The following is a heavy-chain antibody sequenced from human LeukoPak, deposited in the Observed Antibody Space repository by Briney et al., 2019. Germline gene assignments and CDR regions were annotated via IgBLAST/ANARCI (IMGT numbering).Heavy chain of an antibody. CDR3: ARSITMVRGGESFDY. J-gene: IGHJ4*02. CDR1: GYIFTSYW. D-gene: IGHD3-10*01. V-gene: IGHV5-51*01. CDR2: IYPGDSDT. Sequence: GESLKISCKGSGYIFTSYWIGWVRQMPGKGLEWMGIIYPGDSDTRYSPSFQGQVTISADKSISTAYLQWSSLKASDTAMYYCARSITMVRGGESFDYWGQGTLGTVSS.